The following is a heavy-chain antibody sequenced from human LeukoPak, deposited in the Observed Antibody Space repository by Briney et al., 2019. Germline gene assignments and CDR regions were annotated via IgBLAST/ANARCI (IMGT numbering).Heavy chain of an antibody. CDR3: ARGQHDFWPRTWGGPAPSTFDY. D-gene: IGHD3-3*01. J-gene: IGHJ4*02. V-gene: IGHV4-34*01. CDR2: INHSGST. Sequence: GSLRLSCAASGFIFSTYSMNWIRQPPGKGLEWIGEINHSGSTNYNPSLKSRVTISVDTSKNQFSLKLSSVTAADTAVYYCARGQHDFWPRTWGGPAPSTFDYWGQGTLVTVSS. CDR1: GFIFSTYS.